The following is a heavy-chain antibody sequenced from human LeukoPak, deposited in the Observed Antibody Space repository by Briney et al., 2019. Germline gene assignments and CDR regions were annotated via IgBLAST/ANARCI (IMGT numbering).Heavy chain of an antibody. CDR3: ARVPNILGIAFGFDY. CDR1: GGSISSGDYY. J-gene: IGHJ4*02. Sequence: SETLSLTCTVSGGSISSGDYYWRWIRQPPGKGLEWIGYIYYSGSTYYNPSLKSRVTISVDTSKNQFSLKLSSVTAADTAVYYCARVPNILGIAFGFDYWGQGTLVTVSS. D-gene: IGHD7-27*01. CDR2: IYYSGST. V-gene: IGHV4-30-4*01.